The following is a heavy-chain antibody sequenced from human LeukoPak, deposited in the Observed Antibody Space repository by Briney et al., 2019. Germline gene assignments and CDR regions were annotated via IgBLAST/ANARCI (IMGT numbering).Heavy chain of an antibody. Sequence: PGGSLRLSCAASGFTFSSYAMNWVRQAPGKGLEWVSAISGSGGSTYYADSVKGRFTICRDNYKNILYLQMNSLRAEDTAVYYCAKESTVTHYYFDSWGQGTLVTVSS. CDR1: GFTFSSYA. V-gene: IGHV3-23*01. CDR3: AKESTVTHYYFDS. D-gene: IGHD4-17*01. J-gene: IGHJ4*02. CDR2: ISGSGGST.